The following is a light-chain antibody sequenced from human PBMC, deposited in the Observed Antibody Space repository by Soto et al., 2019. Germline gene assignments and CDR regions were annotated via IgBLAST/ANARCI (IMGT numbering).Light chain of an antibody. J-gene: IGLJ2*01. CDR3: GADHGSGSNFVVV. Sequence: QAVVTQPPSASASLGASVTLTCTLSSGYSNYKVDWYQQRPGKGPRFVMRVGTGGIVGSKGDGIPDRFSVLGSGLNRDLTIKNIQEVDESDYHCGADHGSGSNFVVVFGRGTKLIVL. CDR1: SGYSNYK. V-gene: IGLV9-49*01. CDR2: VGTGGIVG.